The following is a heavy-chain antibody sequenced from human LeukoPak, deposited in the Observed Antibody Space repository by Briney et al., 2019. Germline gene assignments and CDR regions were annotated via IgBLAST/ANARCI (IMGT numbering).Heavy chain of an antibody. V-gene: IGHV3-30*18. CDR1: GFTFSSYG. Sequence: GGSLRLSCAASGFTFSSYGMHWVRQAPGKGLEWVAVISYDGSNKYYADSVKGRFTISRDNFKNTLYLQMNSLRAEDTAVYYCAKDWTPIATGPDYWGQGTLVTVSS. D-gene: IGHD3/OR15-3a*01. CDR3: AKDWTPIATGPDY. CDR2: ISYDGSNK. J-gene: IGHJ4*02.